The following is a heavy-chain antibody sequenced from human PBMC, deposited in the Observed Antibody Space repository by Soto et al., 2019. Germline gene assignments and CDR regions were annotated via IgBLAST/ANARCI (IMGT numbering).Heavy chain of an antibody. CDR2: INDSGST. J-gene: IGHJ5*02. Sequence: SETLSSTCTVSGFSISVCYYYWSWIRHPPGNWLECLGEINDSGSTNYNPSLKSRITISLDTSKKEISLRLSSVTAADTAVYYCARERGRYCSGESCYPFGPWGQGALVTVSS. D-gene: IGHD2-15*01. CDR1: GFSISVCYYY. V-gene: IGHV4-39*07. CDR3: ARERGRYCSGESCYPFGP.